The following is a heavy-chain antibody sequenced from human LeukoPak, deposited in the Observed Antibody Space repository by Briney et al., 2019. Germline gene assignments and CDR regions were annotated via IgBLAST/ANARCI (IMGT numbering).Heavy chain of an antibody. CDR3: ATISSSWLDY. J-gene: IGHJ4*02. V-gene: IGHV1-69-2*01. Sequence: ASVKISCKVSGYTFTDYYMHWVQQAPGKGLEWMGLVDPEDGETIYAEKFQGRVTITADTSTDTAYMELSSLRSADTAVYYCATISSSWLDYWGQGTLVTVSS. CDR1: GYTFTDYY. D-gene: IGHD6-13*01. CDR2: VDPEDGET.